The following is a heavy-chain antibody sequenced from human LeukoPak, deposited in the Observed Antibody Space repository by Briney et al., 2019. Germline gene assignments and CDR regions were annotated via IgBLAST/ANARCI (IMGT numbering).Heavy chain of an antibody. CDR3: ARDQGSQGHDVFDI. Sequence: GASVKVSCKASGYTFTCYYMHWGRQAPGQGLEWMGWINPNSGGTNYAQKFQGRVAMTTDTSTSTAYMELRSLRSDDTAVYYCARDQGSQGHDVFDIWGQGTMVTVSS. CDR2: INPNSGGT. V-gene: IGHV1-2*02. CDR1: GYTFTCYY. J-gene: IGHJ3*02.